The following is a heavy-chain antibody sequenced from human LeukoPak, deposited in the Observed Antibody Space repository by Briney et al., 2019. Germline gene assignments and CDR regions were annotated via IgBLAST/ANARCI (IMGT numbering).Heavy chain of an antibody. J-gene: IGHJ6*02. CDR2: IYYSGST. CDR3: ARGTDFWSGYYQSYYYGMDV. D-gene: IGHD3-3*01. CDR1: GDSINSGRYY. V-gene: IGHV4-61*01. Sequence: SQTLSLTCTVSGDSINSGRYYWSWIRQPPGKGLEWIGYIYYSGSTNYNPSLKSRVTISVDTSENQFSLKLSSVTAADTAVYYCARGTDFWSGYYQSYYYGMDVWGQGTTVTVSS.